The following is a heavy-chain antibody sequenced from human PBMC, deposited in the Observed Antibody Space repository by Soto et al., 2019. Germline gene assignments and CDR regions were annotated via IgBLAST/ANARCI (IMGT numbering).Heavy chain of an antibody. CDR1: GGTFSSYA. CDR3: ARDLNPYYDILTGYYEDERRLMGGWFDP. Sequence: QVQLVQSGAEVKKPGSSVKVSCKASGGTFSSYAISWVRQAPGQGLEWMGGIIPIFGTANYAQKFQGRVTITADKSTSTAYMELSSLRSEDTAVYYCARDLNPYYDILTGYYEDERRLMGGWFDPWGQGTLVTVSS. D-gene: IGHD3-9*01. J-gene: IGHJ5*02. V-gene: IGHV1-69*06. CDR2: IIPIFGTA.